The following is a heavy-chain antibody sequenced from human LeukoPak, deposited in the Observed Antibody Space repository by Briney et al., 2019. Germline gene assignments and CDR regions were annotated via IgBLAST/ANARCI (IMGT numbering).Heavy chain of an antibody. CDR1: GFTFNDYA. J-gene: IGHJ6*03. CDR3: ARVTMYYYYMDV. Sequence: GGSLRLSCAASGFTFNDYAMSWVRQAPGKGPEWVSSIKSSGDITYYTDSVKGRFTISRDNAKNSLYLQMNSLRAEDTALYYCARVTMYYYYMDVWGKGTTVTVSS. V-gene: IGHV3-20*04. CDR2: IKSSGDIT.